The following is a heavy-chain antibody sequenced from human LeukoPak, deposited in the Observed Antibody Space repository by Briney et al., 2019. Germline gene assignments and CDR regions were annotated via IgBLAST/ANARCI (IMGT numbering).Heavy chain of an antibody. CDR1: GFTFSSYA. CDR3: ARGGVVVAATRLNAFDI. V-gene: IGHV3-30-3*01. Sequence: GGSLRLSCAASGFTFSSYAMHWVRQAPGKGLEWVAVISYDGSNKYYADSVKGRFTISRDNSKNTLYLQMNSLRAEDTAVYYCARGGVVVAATRLNAFDIWGQGTMVTVSS. CDR2: ISYDGSNK. J-gene: IGHJ3*02. D-gene: IGHD2-15*01.